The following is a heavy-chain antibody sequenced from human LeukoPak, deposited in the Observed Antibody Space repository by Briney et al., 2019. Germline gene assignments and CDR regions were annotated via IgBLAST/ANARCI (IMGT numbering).Heavy chain of an antibody. CDR1: GFTFSSYS. CDR2: ISSSSSYI. J-gene: IGHJ4*02. CDR3: ARGDSSSWYYFDY. D-gene: IGHD6-13*01. V-gene: IGHV3-21*01. Sequence: GGSLRLSCAASGFTFSSYSMNWVRQAPGKGLEWVSSISSSSSYIYYADSVKGRFTISRDNAKNSLYLRMNSLRAEDTAVYYCARGDSSSWYYFDYWGQGTLVTVSS.